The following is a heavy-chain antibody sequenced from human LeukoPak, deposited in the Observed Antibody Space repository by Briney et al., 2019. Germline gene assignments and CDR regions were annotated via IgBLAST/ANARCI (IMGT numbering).Heavy chain of an antibody. D-gene: IGHD5-18*01. V-gene: IGHV4-39*07. CDR3: ASWGVVQLWSHNYDAFDI. J-gene: IGHJ3*02. CDR1: GGSISSSNYY. CDR2: IYYSGST. Sequence: SETLSLTCTVSGGSISSSNYYWGWIRQPPGKGLEWIGSIYYSGSTYYSPSLKSRVTISVDTSKNQFSLKLSSVTAADTAVYYCASWGVVQLWSHNYDAFDIWGQGTMVTVSS.